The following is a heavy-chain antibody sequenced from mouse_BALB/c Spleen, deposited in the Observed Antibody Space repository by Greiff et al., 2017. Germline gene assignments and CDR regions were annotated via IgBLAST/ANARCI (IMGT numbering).Heavy chain of an antibody. V-gene: IGHV5-17*02. CDR1: GFTFSSFG. Sequence: DVKLVESGGGLVQPGGSRKLSCAASGFTFSSFGMHWVRQAPEKGLEWVAYISSGSSTIYYADTVKGRFTISRDNPKNTLFLQMTSLRSEDTAMYYCATYYGSSGTDYAMDYWGQGTSVTVSS. J-gene: IGHJ4*01. D-gene: IGHD1-1*01. CDR3: ATYYGSSGTDYAMDY. CDR2: ISSGSSTI.